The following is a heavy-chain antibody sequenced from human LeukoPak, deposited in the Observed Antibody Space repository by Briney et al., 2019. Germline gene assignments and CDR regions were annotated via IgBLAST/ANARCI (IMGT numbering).Heavy chain of an antibody. V-gene: IGHV4-59*11. CDR2: IYYSGST. D-gene: IGHD3-22*01. CDR3: ARDRRYYETNGSPLGWFDP. CDR1: DDSINTHY. J-gene: IGHJ5*02. Sequence: SETLSLTCTVSDDSINTHYWSWIRQPPGKGLEWIGYIYYSGSTNYNPSLKSRVSISVDTSKNQFSLQLTSVTAADTAVYYCARDRRYYETNGSPLGWFDPWGQGTLVTVSS.